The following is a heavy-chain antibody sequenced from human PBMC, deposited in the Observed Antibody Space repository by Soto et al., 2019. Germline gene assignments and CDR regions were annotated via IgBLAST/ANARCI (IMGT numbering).Heavy chain of an antibody. CDR2: ISDSGDRT. V-gene: IGHV3-23*01. CDR3: AKDRGIIVKAGDAFDV. Sequence: EVQLMESGGGLVQPGGSLRLSCASSGFTLSMSAVNWVRQAPGKGLEWFSYISDSGDRTYYADSVKGRFTISRDRSKNTVSLQMDSLRAEDTAVYYCAKDRGIIVKAGDAFDVLGQGTKVTVSS. J-gene: IGHJ3*01. CDR1: GFTLSMSA. D-gene: IGHD3-16*02.